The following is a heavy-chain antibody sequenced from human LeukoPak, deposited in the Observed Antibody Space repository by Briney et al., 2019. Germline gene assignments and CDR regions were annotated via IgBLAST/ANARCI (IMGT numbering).Heavy chain of an antibody. CDR3: ARVADWWEYGDYAGIGDY. V-gene: IGHV1-18*01. D-gene: IGHD4-17*01. J-gene: IGHJ4*02. Sequence: GASVKVSCKASGYTFTSYGISWVRQAPGQGLEWMGWISAYNGNTNYAQKLQGRVTMTTDTSTSTAYMELRSLRSDDTAVYYCARVADWWEYGDYAGIGDYWGQGTLVTVSS. CDR2: ISAYNGNT. CDR1: GYTFTSYG.